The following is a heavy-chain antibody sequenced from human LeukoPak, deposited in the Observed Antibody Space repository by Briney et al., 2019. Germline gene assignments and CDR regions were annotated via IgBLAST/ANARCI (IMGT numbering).Heavy chain of an antibody. CDR1: GFTFSSYA. CDR3: ARATSPYGSGSYRLDY. J-gene: IGHJ4*02. Sequence: PGGSLRLSCAASGFTFSSYATHWVRQAPGKGLEWVTVISYDGSNKYYADSVKGRFTISRDNSKNTLYLQMNSLRAEDTAVYYCARATSPYGSGSYRLDYWGQGTLVTVSS. V-gene: IGHV3-30-3*01. CDR2: ISYDGSNK. D-gene: IGHD3-10*01.